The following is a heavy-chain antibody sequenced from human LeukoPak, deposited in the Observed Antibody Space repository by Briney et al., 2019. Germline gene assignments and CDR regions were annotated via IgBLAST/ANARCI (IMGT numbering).Heavy chain of an antibody. V-gene: IGHV4-4*02. CDR3: ARHRATGITMVRGVPSPLDY. D-gene: IGHD3-10*01. J-gene: IGHJ4*02. CDR1: GGSIRSNHW. Sequence: SGTLSLTCDVSGGSIRSNHWWSWVRQPPGKGLEWIGEIYHSGSTNYNPSLKSRVTISVDTSKNQFSLKLSSVTAADTAVYYCARHRATGITMVRGVPSPLDYWGQGTLVTVSS. CDR2: IYHSGST.